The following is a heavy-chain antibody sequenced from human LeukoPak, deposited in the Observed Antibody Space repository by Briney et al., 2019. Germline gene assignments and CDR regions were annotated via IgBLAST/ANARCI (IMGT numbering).Heavy chain of an antibody. Sequence: KSSETLSLTCTVSGGSISSGGYYWSWIRQPPGKGLEWIGYIYHSGSTYYNPSLKSRVTISVDRPKNQFSLKLSSVTAADTAVYYCARGYCSSTSCYGRAYFDYWGQGTLVTVSS. D-gene: IGHD2-2*01. V-gene: IGHV4-30-2*01. CDR2: IYHSGST. J-gene: IGHJ4*02. CDR1: GGSISSGGYY. CDR3: ARGYCSSTSCYGRAYFDY.